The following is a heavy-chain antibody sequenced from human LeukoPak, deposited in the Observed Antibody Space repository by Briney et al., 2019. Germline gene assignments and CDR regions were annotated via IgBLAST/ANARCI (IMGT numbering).Heavy chain of an antibody. Sequence: APVKVSCKASGYTFTGYYMHWVRQAPGQGLEWMGWINPNSGGTNYAQKFQGRVTMTRDTSISTAYMELSRLRSDDTAVYYCARDRRDGYNYWYSDLWGRGTLVTVS. CDR3: ARDRRDGYNYWYSDL. CDR1: GYTFTGYY. V-gene: IGHV1-2*02. J-gene: IGHJ2*01. CDR2: INPNSGGT. D-gene: IGHD5-24*01.